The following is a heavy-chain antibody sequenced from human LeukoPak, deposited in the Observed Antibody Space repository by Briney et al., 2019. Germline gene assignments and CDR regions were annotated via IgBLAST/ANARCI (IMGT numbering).Heavy chain of an antibody. CDR2: IKSKTDGGTT. CDR3: TTDLGRQLWLPHFDY. J-gene: IGHJ4*02. CDR1: GFTFSSYS. D-gene: IGHD5-18*01. V-gene: IGHV3-15*01. Sequence: PGGSLRLSCAASGFTFSSYSMNWVRQAPGKGLEWVGRIKSKTDGGTTDYAAPVKGRFTISRDDSKNTLYLQMNSLKTEDTAVYYCTTDLGRQLWLPHFDYWGQGTLVTVSS.